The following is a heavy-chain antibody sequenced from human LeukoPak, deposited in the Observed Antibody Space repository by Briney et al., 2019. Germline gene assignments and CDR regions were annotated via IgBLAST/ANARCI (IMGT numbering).Heavy chain of an antibody. Sequence: GGSLRLSCAASGFTFSSYWMSWVRQGPGKGLEWVANIKQDGSEKYYVDSVKGRFTISRDNAKNSLYLQMNSLRAEDTAVYYCARDISRQQLDNDAFDIWGQGTMVTVSS. CDR1: GFTFSSYW. J-gene: IGHJ3*02. D-gene: IGHD6-13*01. V-gene: IGHV3-7*01. CDR2: IKQDGSEK. CDR3: ARDISRQQLDNDAFDI.